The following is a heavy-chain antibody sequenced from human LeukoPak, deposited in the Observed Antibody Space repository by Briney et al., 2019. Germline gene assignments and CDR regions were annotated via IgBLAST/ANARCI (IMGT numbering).Heavy chain of an antibody. CDR2: IYYSGRT. CDR3: ARIAGRSVFDI. CDR1: GYSISSGYY. J-gene: IGHJ3*02. V-gene: IGHV4-38-2*02. Sequence: ASETLSLTCTVSGYSISSGYYWGWIRQPPGKGLEWIGSIYYSGRTYYNPSLKSRVTISVDTSKNQFSLKLNSVTAAVTAVFYCARIAGRSVFDIWGQGTMVTVSS. D-gene: IGHD3-3*01.